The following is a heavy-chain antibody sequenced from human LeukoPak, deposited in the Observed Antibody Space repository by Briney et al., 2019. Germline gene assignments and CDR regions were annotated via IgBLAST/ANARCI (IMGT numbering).Heavy chain of an antibody. CDR2: TSSSDAGT. J-gene: IGHJ4*02. CDR1: GFTFSSYS. D-gene: IGHD2-15*01. CDR3: ARAPVTSCRGAFCYPFDI. Sequence: GGSLRLSCAVSGFTFSSYSMNWGRQAPGKGLEWGSATSSSDAGTYHAESVRGRFTISRDNPKNTLYLQMNSLRADDAAVYYCARAPVTSCRGAFCYPFDIWGQGTLVTVSS. V-gene: IGHV3-23*01.